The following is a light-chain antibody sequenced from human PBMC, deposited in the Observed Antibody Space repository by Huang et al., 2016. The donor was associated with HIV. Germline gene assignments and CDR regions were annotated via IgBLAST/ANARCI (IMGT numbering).Light chain of an antibody. Sequence: EIVMTQSPATLSVSPGERATLSCRASQSVSSQLAWYQQKPGQAPRLLVYVASTSATGIPARFSGSGSGTEFTLTISSLQSEDFAVYYCQQYNNWPLTFGQGTKVEIK. CDR3: QQYNNWPLT. J-gene: IGKJ1*01. CDR2: VAS. CDR1: QSVSSQ. V-gene: IGKV3-15*01.